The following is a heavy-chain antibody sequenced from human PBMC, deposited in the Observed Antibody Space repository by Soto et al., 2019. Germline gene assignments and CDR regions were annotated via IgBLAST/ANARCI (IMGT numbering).Heavy chain of an antibody. CDR2: IYSGGST. CDR3: ARGGRGYYGSGSYYDYYYGMDV. Sequence: LRLSCAASGFTVSSNYMSWVRQAPGKGLEWVSVIYSGGSTYYADSVKGRFTISRDNSKNTLYLQMNSLRAEDTAVYYCARGGRGYYGSGSYYDYYYGMDVWGQGTTVTV. J-gene: IGHJ6*02. D-gene: IGHD3-10*01. V-gene: IGHV3-53*01. CDR1: GFTVSSNY.